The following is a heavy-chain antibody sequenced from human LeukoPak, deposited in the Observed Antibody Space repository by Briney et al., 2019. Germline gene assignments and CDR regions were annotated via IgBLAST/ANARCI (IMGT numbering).Heavy chain of an antibody. J-gene: IGHJ4*02. CDR1: GGSISSHY. D-gene: IGHD3-3*01. CDR2: IYYSGST. V-gene: IGHV4-59*11. CDR3: ASFFLSNFDY. Sequence: PSETLSLTCSVSGGSISSHYWSWIRQPPGKGLEWIGYIYYSGSTNYNPSLKSRVTISVDTSKNQFSLKLSSVTAADTAVYYCASFFLSNFDYWGQGTLVTVSS.